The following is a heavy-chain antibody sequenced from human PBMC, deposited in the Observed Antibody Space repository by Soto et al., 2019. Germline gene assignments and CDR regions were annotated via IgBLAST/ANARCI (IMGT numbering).Heavy chain of an antibody. J-gene: IGHJ6*03. CDR2: ISYDGSNK. V-gene: IGHV3-30*18. CDR1: GFTFSSYG. Sequence: GGSLRLSCAASGFTFSSYGMHWVRQAPGKGLEWVAVISYDGSNKYYADSVKGRFTISRDNSKNTLYLQMNSLRAEDTAVYYCAKDGGSSWPPYYYYYMDVWGKGTTVTVSS. D-gene: IGHD6-13*01. CDR3: AKDGGSSWPPYYYYYMDV.